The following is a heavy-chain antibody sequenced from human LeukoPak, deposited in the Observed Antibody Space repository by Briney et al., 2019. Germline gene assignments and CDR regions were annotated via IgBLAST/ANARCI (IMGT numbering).Heavy chain of an antibody. CDR2: LYYSGST. J-gene: IGHJ5*02. V-gene: IGHV4-59*01. CDR1: GGSISSYY. D-gene: IGHD3-10*01. Sequence: SETLSLTCTVSGGSISSYYWSWIRQPPGKGLEWIGYLYYSGSTNYNPSLKSRVTISVDTSKNQFSLNLTSVTAADTAVYYCARGNGYYYGSGSPGWFDPWGQGTLVTVSS. CDR3: ARGNGYYYGSGSPGWFDP.